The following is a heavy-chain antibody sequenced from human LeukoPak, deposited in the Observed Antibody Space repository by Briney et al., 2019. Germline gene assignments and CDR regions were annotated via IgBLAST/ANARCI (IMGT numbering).Heavy chain of an antibody. Sequence: PGGSLRLSCAASGFTSKTYWLNWVRQAPGKGLEWVANIKQDGSEKYYVDSVKGRFTISTDIAKRSLYLQMNSLRAEDTAVYYCAKDRCSGGNCYTYFDYWGQGTLVTVSS. V-gene: IGHV3-7*05. CDR3: AKDRCSGGNCYTYFDY. D-gene: IGHD2-15*01. J-gene: IGHJ4*02. CDR1: GFTSKTYW. CDR2: IKQDGSEK.